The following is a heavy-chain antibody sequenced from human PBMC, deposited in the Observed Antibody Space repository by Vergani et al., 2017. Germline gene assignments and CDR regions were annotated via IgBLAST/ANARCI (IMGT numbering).Heavy chain of an antibody. V-gene: IGHV4-61*02. Sequence: QVQLQESGPGLLKPSQTLSLTCTVSGASVTRVTYSWPWIRPPAGRNLDWIVRMYTSGHPISNPSLERRVTMSVDTSKNQFSLQLSSVTAADTAVYYCARASHCINCYSEGPNGPGYYYMDVWGKGTTVTVSS. J-gene: IGHJ6*03. CDR2: MYTSGHP. CDR1: GASVTRVTYS. CDR3: ARASHCINCYSEGPNGPGYYYMDV. D-gene: IGHD2-21*01.